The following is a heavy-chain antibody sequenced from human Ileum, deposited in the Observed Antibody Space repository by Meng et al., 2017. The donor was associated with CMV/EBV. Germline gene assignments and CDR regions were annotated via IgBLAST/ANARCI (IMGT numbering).Heavy chain of an antibody. V-gene: IGHV4-59*01. D-gene: IGHD2-2*01. CDR3: ARSWHGADCNSASCYSWFDP. CDR2: ISNSGST. CDR1: GGSISGYY. J-gene: IGHJ5*02. Sequence: GSLRLSCTVSGGSISGYYWTWIRQPPGKGLEWIGFISNSGSTSYSPSLKSRVTISRDTSKNQFSLNLGSLTTADTAMYFCARSWHGADCNSASCYSWFDPCGRGNLVTVSS.